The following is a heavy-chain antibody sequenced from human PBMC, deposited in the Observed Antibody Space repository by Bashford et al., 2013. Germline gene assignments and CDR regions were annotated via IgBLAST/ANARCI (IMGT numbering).Heavy chain of an antibody. J-gene: IGHJ4*02. CDR2: IYYSGST. CDR1: GGSISGYY. Sequence: SETLSLTCSVSGGSISGYYWGWIRQPPGRGLEWIGSIYYSGSTNYNPSLKSRVTMSVDTSKNQFSLKLSSVTAADTAVYYCAREISPDGYRDLHFDYWGQGTLVTVSS. CDR3: AREISPDGYRDLHFDY. D-gene: IGHD5-24*01. V-gene: IGHV4-59*12.